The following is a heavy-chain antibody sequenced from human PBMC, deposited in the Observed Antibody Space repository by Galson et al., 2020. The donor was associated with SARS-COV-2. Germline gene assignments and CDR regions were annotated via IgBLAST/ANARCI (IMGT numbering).Heavy chain of an antibody. CDR3: VKDFVASSSTWYYFDY. D-gene: IGHD6-13*01. Sequence: TGGSLRLSCSASGFTFTNYAMHWVRQAPGKGLEYVSAISGNGGSTNYADSVKGRFTISRDNSKNTLYLQMSSLRPEDTAVYYCVKDFVASSSTWYYFDYWGQGTLVTVSS. V-gene: IGHV3-64D*08. CDR1: GFTFTNYA. CDR2: ISGNGGST. J-gene: IGHJ4*02.